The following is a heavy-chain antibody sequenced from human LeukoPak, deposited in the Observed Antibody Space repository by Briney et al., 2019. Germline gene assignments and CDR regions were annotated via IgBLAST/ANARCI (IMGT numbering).Heavy chain of an antibody. CDR1: GFTFDDYA. CDR3: AKDRTTVTTSDFDY. D-gene: IGHD4-17*01. J-gene: IGHJ4*02. Sequence: GGSLRLSCAASGFTFDDYAMHWVRQAPGKGLEWVSGISWNSGSIGYADSVKGRFTISRDNAKNSLYLQMNSPRAEDTALYYCAKDRTTVTTSDFDYWGQGTLVTVSS. V-gene: IGHV3-9*01. CDR2: ISWNSGSI.